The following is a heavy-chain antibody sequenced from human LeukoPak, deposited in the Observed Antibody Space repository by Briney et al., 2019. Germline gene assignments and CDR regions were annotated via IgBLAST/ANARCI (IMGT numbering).Heavy chain of an antibody. Sequence: GGPLRLSCAASGFTFSSYSMNWVRQAPGKGLEWVSSISSSSSYIYYADSVKGRFTISRDNAKNSLYLQMSSLRVDDTAMYYCAKDPNGDYVGAFDFWGQGTLVSVSS. J-gene: IGHJ3*01. D-gene: IGHD4-17*01. V-gene: IGHV3-21*04. CDR3: AKDPNGDYVGAFDF. CDR2: ISSSSSYI. CDR1: GFTFSSYS.